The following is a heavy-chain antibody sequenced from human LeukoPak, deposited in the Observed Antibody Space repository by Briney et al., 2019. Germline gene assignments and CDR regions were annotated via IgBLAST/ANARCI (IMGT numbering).Heavy chain of an antibody. V-gene: IGHV4-39*07. CDR3: ARVTYNGYQHFDY. Sequence: PSETLSLTCIVSGGSISTNTYYWGWIRLPPGKGLEWIGEIHHRGMTYYNPSLRSQVTISVDTSKNQFSLRLTSVTAPDTAVYYCARVTYNGYQHFDYWGQGNLVTVS. J-gene: IGHJ4*02. CDR1: GGSISTNTYY. CDR2: IHHRGMT. D-gene: IGHD3-10*01.